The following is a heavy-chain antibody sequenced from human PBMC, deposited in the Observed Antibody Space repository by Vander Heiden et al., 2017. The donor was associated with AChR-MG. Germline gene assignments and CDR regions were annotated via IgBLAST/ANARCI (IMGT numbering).Heavy chain of an antibody. CDR3: ARADQYSSSWYDAPVALLDP. J-gene: IGHJ5*02. V-gene: IGHV1-69*06. D-gene: IGHD6-13*01. Sequence: QVQLVQSGAEVKKPGSSVKVSCKASGGTFSSYAISWVRQAPGQGLEWMGGIIPIFGTANYAQKFQGRVTITADKSTSTAYMELSSLRSEDTAVYYCARADQYSSSWYDAPVALLDPWGQGTLVTVSS. CDR1: GGTFSSYA. CDR2: IIPIFGTA.